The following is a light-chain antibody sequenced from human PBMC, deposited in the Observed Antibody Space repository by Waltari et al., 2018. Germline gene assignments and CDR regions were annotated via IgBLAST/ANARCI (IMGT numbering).Light chain of an antibody. J-gene: IGLJ1*01. V-gene: IGLV10-54*04. CDR2: RDN. Sequence: QAGLTQPPSVSRALRQTAPLTCTGNSKDVGNQGAAWLQQHQGHPPKLLSNRDNRRPSGMSERFSASRSGNTASLTITELQPEDEADYYCSTWDNSLKTYIFGTGTKVTVL. CDR1: SKDVGNQG. CDR3: STWDNSLKTYI.